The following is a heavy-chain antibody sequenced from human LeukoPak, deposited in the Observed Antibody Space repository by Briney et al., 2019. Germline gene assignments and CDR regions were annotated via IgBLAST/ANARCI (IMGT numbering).Heavy chain of an antibody. J-gene: IGHJ5*02. D-gene: IGHD3-10*02. CDR1: GFTFSSYS. CDR3: AIFRSYYVPGERTWSDP. Sequence: GGSLRLSCAASGFTFSSYSMNWVRQAPGKGLEWVSYISSSSSTIYYADSVKGRFTISRDNAKNSLYLQMNSLRAEDTAVYYCAIFRSYYVPGERTWSDPWGQGTLVTVSS. V-gene: IGHV3-48*01. CDR2: ISSSSSTI.